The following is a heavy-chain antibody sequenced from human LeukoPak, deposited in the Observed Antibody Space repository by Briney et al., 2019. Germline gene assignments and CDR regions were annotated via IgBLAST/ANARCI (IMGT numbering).Heavy chain of an antibody. CDR2: INHSGST. Sequence: PSETLSLTCAVSGGSFSGYYWSWIRQPPRKGLEWIGEINHSGSTNYNPSLKSRVTISVDTSKNQFSLKLSSVTAADTAVYYCARRLGDIVVVPAATFHYYYMDVWGKGTTVTVSS. J-gene: IGHJ6*03. CDR1: GGSFSGYY. D-gene: IGHD2-2*01. V-gene: IGHV4-34*01. CDR3: ARRLGDIVVVPAATFHYYYMDV.